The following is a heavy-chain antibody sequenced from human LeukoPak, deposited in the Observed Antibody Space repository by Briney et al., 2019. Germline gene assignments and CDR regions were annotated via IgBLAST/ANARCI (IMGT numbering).Heavy chain of an antibody. CDR1: GFTFRIYA. CDR3: AKPPYGRDVYNYFDY. CDR2: ISGSGGST. Sequence: GGSLRLSCAGSGFTFRIYAMSWVRQAPGKGRGWVSDISGSGGSTYYADSVKGRYTISRDNSKNTLYLQMNSLRVEDTAVYYCAKPPYGRDVYNYFDYWGQGTPVTVSS. D-gene: IGHD5-24*01. V-gene: IGHV3-23*01. J-gene: IGHJ4*02.